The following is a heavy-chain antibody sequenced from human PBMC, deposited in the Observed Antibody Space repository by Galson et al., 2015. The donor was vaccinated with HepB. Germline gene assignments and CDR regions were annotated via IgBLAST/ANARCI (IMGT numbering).Heavy chain of an antibody. CDR1: GFTFSTYC. J-gene: IGHJ4*02. CDR3: ARVLYPFRYQPLDY. CDR2: INQDGGEK. Sequence: SLRLSCAASGFTFSTYCMSWVRQAPGKGLEWVANINQDGGEKYYVDSVKGRFTISRDNTKNSLYLQMNSLRAEDTAVYYCARVLYPFRYQPLDYWGQGTLVTVSS. D-gene: IGHD2-2*01. V-gene: IGHV3-7*03.